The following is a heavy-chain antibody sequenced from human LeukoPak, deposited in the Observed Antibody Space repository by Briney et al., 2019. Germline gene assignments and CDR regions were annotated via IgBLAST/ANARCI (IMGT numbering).Heavy chain of an antibody. V-gene: IGHV3-48*04. CDR3: ARDKLMGDSCFVY. CDR1: GFTFSGYT. D-gene: IGHD2-21*02. Sequence: GGSLRLSCAASGFTFSGYTMNWVRQAPGKGLEWVSYISSSSYTIYYADSVKGRFTISRDNAKNSLYLQMNGLRAEDTAVYYCARDKLMGDSCFVYWGQGTLVTVSS. J-gene: IGHJ4*02. CDR2: ISSSSYTI.